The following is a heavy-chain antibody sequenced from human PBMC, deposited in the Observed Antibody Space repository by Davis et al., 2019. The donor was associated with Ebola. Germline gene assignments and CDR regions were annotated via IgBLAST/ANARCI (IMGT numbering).Heavy chain of an antibody. CDR2: INAGNGDT. J-gene: IGHJ4*02. D-gene: IGHD1-1*01. Sequence: ASVKVSCKASGYTFTSYYMHWVRQAPGQGLEWMGWINAGNGDTKSSQKFQGRVTITRDTSTSTAYMELRSLRSDDTARYYCARDVRGITGPSEYWGQGTLVTVSS. CDR1: GYTFTSYY. CDR3: ARDVRGITGPSEY. V-gene: IGHV1-3*01.